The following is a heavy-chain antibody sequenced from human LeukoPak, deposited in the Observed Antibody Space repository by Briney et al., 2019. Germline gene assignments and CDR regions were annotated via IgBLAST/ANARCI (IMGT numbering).Heavy chain of an antibody. CDR2: IYTSGST. J-gene: IGHJ4*02. Sequence: SQTLSLTCTGSGGSLSSGSYYGICIRQPAGKGLEWIGRIYTSGSTNYNPSRKSRVTISVDTSKNQCSLKLSSVTAADTAAYYCARGMSYWGQGTLVTVSS. CDR1: GGSLSSGSYY. CDR3: ARGMSY. V-gene: IGHV4-61*02.